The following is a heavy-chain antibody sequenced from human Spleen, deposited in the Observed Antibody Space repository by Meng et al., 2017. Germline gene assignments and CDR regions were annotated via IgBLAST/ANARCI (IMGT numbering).Heavy chain of an antibody. Sequence: VEIAQWGPGCFAPAEPVSLPWFVSGWSFGDYLWRWIRQPPGKGLEWIGETNHSGSTNYNPSLESRATISVDTSQNNLSLKLSSVTAADSAVYYCARGPTTMAHDFDYWGQGTLVTVSS. J-gene: IGHJ4*02. V-gene: IGHV4-34*01. CDR2: TNHSGST. CDR3: ARGPTTMAHDFDY. D-gene: IGHD4-11*01. CDR1: GWSFGDYL.